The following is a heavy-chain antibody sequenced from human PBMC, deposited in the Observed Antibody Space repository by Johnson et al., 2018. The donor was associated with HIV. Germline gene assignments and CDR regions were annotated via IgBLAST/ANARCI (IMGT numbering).Heavy chain of an antibody. V-gene: IGHV3-30*04. CDR2: ISYDGSNK. Sequence: QMQLVESGGCLVQPGRSLRLSCAASGFTFSSYAMHWVRQAPGKGLEWVAVISYDGSNKYYADSVKGRFTISRDNSKNTLYLQMNSLRAEDTAVYYCARERRAGVKGAFDIWGQGTMVTVSS. D-gene: IGHD2-21*01. J-gene: IGHJ3*02. CDR3: ARERRAGVKGAFDI. CDR1: GFTFSSYA.